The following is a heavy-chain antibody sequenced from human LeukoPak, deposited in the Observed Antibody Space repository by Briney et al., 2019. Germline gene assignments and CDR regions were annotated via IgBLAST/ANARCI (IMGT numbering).Heavy chain of an antibody. CDR1: GFTFSSYS. CDR2: ISSSSSYI. J-gene: IGHJ6*02. V-gene: IGHV3-21*01. Sequence: GGSLRLSCAASGFTFSSYSMNLVRQAPGKGLEWVSSISSSSSYIYYADSVKGRFTISRDNAKNSLYLQMNSLRAEDTAVYYCAREPPDCSSTSCYGAYGMDVWGQGTTVTVSS. CDR3: AREPPDCSSTSCYGAYGMDV. D-gene: IGHD2-2*01.